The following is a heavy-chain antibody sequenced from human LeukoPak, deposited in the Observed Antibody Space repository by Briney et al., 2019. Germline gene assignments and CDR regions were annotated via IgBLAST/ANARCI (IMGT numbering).Heavy chain of an antibody. CDR3: ARSCGSGSYYNAFGWFDP. CDR2: IYHSGST. Sequence: PSETLSLTCTVSGYSISSGYYWGWIRQPPGKGLEWIGSIYHSGSTYYNPSLKSRVTISVDTSKNQFSLKLSSVTAADTAVYYCARSCGSGSYYNAFGWFDPWGQGTLVTVSS. D-gene: IGHD3-10*01. CDR1: GYSISSGYY. V-gene: IGHV4-38-2*02. J-gene: IGHJ5*02.